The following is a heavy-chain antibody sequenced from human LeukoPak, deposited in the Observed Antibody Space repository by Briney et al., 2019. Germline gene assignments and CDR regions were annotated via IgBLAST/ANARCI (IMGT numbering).Heavy chain of an antibody. CDR2: FDPEDGET. J-gene: IGHJ5*02. D-gene: IGHD3-10*01. V-gene: IGHV1-24*01. Sequence: ASVKVSCKVSGYTLTELSMHWVRQAPGKGLEWMGGFDPEDGETIYAQKFQGRVTMTEDTSTDTAYMELSSLRSEDTAVYYCATGLYVPARSMVRGVPLGPWGQGTLVTVSS. CDR1: GYTLTELS. CDR3: ATGLYVPARSMVRGVPLGP.